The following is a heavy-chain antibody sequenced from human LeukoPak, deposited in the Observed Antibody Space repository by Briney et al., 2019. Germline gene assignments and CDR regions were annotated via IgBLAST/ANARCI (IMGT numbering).Heavy chain of an antibody. V-gene: IGHV1-69*13. CDR2: IIPFLGTT. J-gene: IGHJ4*02. CDR1: GYTFTGYH. CDR3: TIIPNVILFTHYFEY. D-gene: IGHD2-21*01. Sequence: SVKVSCKASGYTFTGYHMHWVRQAPGQGLEWMGGIIPFLGTTNYAQKFQGRVTITADEPSRTAYMELTYLRSDDTAVYYCTIIPNVILFTHYFEYWGQGTLVTVSS.